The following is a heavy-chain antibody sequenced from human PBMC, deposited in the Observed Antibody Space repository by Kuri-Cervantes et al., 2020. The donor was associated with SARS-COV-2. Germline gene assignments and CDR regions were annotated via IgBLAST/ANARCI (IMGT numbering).Heavy chain of an antibody. CDR3: ARDLSSSWSHNWFDP. J-gene: IGHJ5*02. V-gene: IGHV1-69*05. D-gene: IGHD6-13*01. Sequence: SVKVSCKAAGGTFSSYAISWVREAPGQGLEWMGGIIPIFGTANYAQKFQGRVTITRDTSASTAYMELSSLRSEDTAVYYCARDLSSSWSHNWFDPWGQGTLVTVSS. CDR2: IIPIFGTA. CDR1: GGTFSSYA.